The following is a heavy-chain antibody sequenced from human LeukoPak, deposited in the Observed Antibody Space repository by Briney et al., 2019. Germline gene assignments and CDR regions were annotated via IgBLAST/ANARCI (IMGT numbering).Heavy chain of an antibody. J-gene: IGHJ3*02. CDR3: ARHRWGDRNGYYRLDAFDI. CDR1: GDSISTHY. Sequence: SETLSPTCNVSGDSISTHYWSWIRQPPGKGLEWIGYIFYSGSSNYNPSLKSRVSISLDTSKSQVSLRLSSVTAADTAVYYCARHRWGDRNGYYRLDAFDIWGQGTQVTVAS. CDR2: IFYSGSS. D-gene: IGHD3-22*01. V-gene: IGHV4-59*08.